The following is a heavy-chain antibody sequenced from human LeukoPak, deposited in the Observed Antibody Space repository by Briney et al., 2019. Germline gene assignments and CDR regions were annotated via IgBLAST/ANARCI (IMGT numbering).Heavy chain of an antibody. CDR2: IYYSGST. V-gene: IGHV4-59*08. D-gene: IGHD1-7*01. CDR1: GGSISSYY. CDR3: ARGSYNWNYHGWFDP. J-gene: IGHJ5*02. Sequence: SETLSLTCTVSGGSISSYYWSWIRQPPGKGLEWIGYIYYSGSTNYNPSLKSRVTISVDTSKNQFSLKLSSVTAADTAVYYCARGSYNWNYHGWFDPWGQGTLVTVSS.